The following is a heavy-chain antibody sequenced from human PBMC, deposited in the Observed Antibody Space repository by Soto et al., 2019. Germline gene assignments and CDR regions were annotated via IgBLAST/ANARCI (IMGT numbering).Heavy chain of an antibody. Sequence: GGSLRLSCAASGFTFSSYAMSWVRQAPGKGLEWVSAISGSGGSTYYADSVKGRFTISRDNSKNTLYLQMNSLRAEDTAVYYCAKDAIAVAGRGRNWFDPWGQGTLVTVSS. V-gene: IGHV3-23*01. CDR2: ISGSGGST. J-gene: IGHJ5*02. D-gene: IGHD6-19*01. CDR3: AKDAIAVAGRGRNWFDP. CDR1: GFTFSSYA.